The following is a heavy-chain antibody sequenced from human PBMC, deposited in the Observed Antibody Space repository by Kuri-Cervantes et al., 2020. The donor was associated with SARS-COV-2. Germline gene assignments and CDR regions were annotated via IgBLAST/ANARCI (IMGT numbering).Heavy chain of an antibody. CDR3: ARHPPEYYSLYYFDY. CDR1: GGSISSSSYY. CDR2: IYYSGST. J-gene: IGHJ4*02. V-gene: IGHV4-39*01. D-gene: IGHD3-10*01. Sequence: SETLSLTCTVSGGSISSSSYYWGWIRQPPGKGLEWIGSIYYSGSTYYNPSLKSRVTIPVDTSKNQFSLKLSSVTAADTAVYYCARHPPEYYSLYYFDYWGQGTLVTVSS.